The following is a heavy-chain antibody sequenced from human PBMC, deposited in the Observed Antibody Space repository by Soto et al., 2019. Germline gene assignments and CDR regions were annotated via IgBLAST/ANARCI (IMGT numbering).Heavy chain of an antibody. CDR2: ISSSGGVT. J-gene: IGHJ6*02. CDR3: ARALNWGRGNGMDV. D-gene: IGHD3-16*01. V-gene: IGHV3-48*03. Sequence: EVQLVESGGGLVQPGGSLRLSCAASGFTFRSYEMNWVRQAPGKGLEWVSYISSSGGVTYSADSVKGRFTISRDNAKNSLSLQMNSLRAEDTAVYYCARALNWGRGNGMDVWGHGTTVTVSS. CDR1: GFTFRSYE.